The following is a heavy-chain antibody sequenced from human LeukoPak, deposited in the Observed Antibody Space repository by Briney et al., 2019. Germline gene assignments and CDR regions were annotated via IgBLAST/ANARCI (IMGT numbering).Heavy chain of an antibody. J-gene: IGHJ4*02. CDR3: ARDHCSSTSCYERRFDY. CDR2: ISGSGSTI. V-gene: IGHV3-11*04. Sequence: GGSLRLSCAASGFTFSDYYMSWIRQAPGKGLEWVSYISGSGSTIYYADSVKGRFTISRDNAKNSLYLQMNSLRAEDTAVYYCARDHCSSTSCYERRFDYRGQGTLVTVSS. D-gene: IGHD2-2*01. CDR1: GFTFSDYY.